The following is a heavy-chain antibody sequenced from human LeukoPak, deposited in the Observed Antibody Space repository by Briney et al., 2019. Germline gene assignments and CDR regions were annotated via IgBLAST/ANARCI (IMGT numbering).Heavy chain of an antibody. V-gene: IGHV3-30*18. CDR3: AKPSYSSSWYEDY. Sequence: GGSLRLSCAASGFTFSSYGMHWVRQAPGKGLEWVAVISYDGSNKYYADSVKGRFTISRDNSKNTLYLQMNSLRAEDTAVYYCAKPSYSSSWYEDYWGPGTLVTVSS. CDR1: GFTFSSYG. D-gene: IGHD6-13*01. J-gene: IGHJ4*02. CDR2: ISYDGSNK.